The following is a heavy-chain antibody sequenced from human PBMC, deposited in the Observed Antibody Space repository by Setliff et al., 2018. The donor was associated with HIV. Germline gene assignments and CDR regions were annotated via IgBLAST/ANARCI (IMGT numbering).Heavy chain of an antibody. CDR2: INSDGSST. CDR3: ARVGIKGGSDFWSGYRRPYYMDV. V-gene: IGHV3-74*03. D-gene: IGHD3-3*01. Sequence: GGSLRLSCAASGFTFSSYWMHWVRQVPGKGLVWVSRINSDGSSTTYADFVKGRFTISRDNAKNTLYLQMNSLRAEDTAVHYCARVGIKGGSDFWSGYRRPYYMDVWGKGTTVTVSS. CDR1: GFTFSSYW. J-gene: IGHJ6*03.